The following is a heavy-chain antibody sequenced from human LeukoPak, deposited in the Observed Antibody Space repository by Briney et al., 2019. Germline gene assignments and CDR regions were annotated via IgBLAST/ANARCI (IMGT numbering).Heavy chain of an antibody. J-gene: IGHJ5*02. CDR1: GFTFSTYA. CDR2: GTGGST. Sequence: GGSLRLSCAASGFTFSTYAMSGTGGSTYYADSVKGRFTISRDNSKNTLYLQMNSLRAEDTAVYYCAKDYEPLVGVHRWGDWFDPWGQGTLVTVSS. D-gene: IGHD1-26*01. V-gene: IGHV3-23*01. CDR3: AKDYEPLVGVHRWGDWFDP.